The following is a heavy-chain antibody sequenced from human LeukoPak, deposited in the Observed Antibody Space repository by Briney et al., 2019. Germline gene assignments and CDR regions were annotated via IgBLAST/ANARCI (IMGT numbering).Heavy chain of an antibody. D-gene: IGHD3-22*01. CDR1: GFTFSSYA. CDR3: AKVSIGYYDSSGYDAFGI. V-gene: IGHV3-23*01. J-gene: IGHJ3*02. CDR2: ISGSGGST. Sequence: GGSLRLSCAASGFTFSSYAMSWVRQAPGKGLEWVSAISGSGGSTYYADSVKGRFTISRDNSKNTLYLQMNSLRAEDTAVYYCAKVSIGYYDSSGYDAFGIWGQGTMVTVSS.